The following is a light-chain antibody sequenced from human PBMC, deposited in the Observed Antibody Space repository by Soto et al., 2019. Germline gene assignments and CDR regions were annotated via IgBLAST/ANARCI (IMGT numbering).Light chain of an antibody. CDR2: AAS. J-gene: IGKJ5*01. V-gene: IGKV1-27*01. CDR3: QQRSNWPPSIT. Sequence: DIQLTQSPSSPSASVGDRVTITCRASQGISNYLAWYQQKPGKVPKLLIYAASTLQSGVPSRFSGSGSGTDFTLTISSLEPEDFAVYYCQQRSNWPPSITFGQGTRLENK. CDR1: QGISNY.